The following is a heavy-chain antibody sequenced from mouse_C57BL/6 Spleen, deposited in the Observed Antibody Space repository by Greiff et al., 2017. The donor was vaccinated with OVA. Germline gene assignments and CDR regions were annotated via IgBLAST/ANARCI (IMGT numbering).Heavy chain of an antibody. Sequence: QVQLQQSGAELARPGASVKLSCKASGYTFTSYGISWVKQRPGQGLEWIGEIYPRSGNTYYNEKFKGKATLTADKSSSTAYMELRSLTSEDSAVYFCARLTTTPVARGDYYAMDYWGQGTSVTVSS. CDR3: ARLTTTPVARGDYYAMDY. D-gene: IGHD1-1*01. CDR1: GYTFTSYG. V-gene: IGHV1-81*01. J-gene: IGHJ4*01. CDR2: IYPRSGNT.